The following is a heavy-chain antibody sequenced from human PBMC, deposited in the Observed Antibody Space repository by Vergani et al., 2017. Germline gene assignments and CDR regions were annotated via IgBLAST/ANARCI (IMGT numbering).Heavy chain of an antibody. D-gene: IGHD1-26*01. V-gene: IGHV1-3*01. Sequence: QVQLVQSGAEVKKPGASVKVSCKASGYTFTSYAMHWVRQAPGQRLEWMGWINAGNGNTKYSQKFQGRVTITRDTSASTAYMELSSLRSEDTAVYYCAREDSGSYYNXFDYGGQGTLVTVSS. CDR2: INAGNGNT. CDR3: AREDSGSYYNXFDY. J-gene: IGHJ4*02. CDR1: GYTFTSYA.